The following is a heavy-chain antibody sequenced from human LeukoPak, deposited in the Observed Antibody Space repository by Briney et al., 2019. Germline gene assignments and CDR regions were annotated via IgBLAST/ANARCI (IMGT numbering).Heavy chain of an antibody. CDR1: GGSISSYY. V-gene: IGHV4-59*01. J-gene: IGHJ5*02. CDR3: ARAWVVGINWFDP. Sequence: SETLSLTCTVSGGSISSYYWSWIRQPPGKGLEWIGYIYYSGSTNYNPSLKSRVTISVDTSKNQFSLKLSSVTAADTAIYYCARAWVVGINWFDPWGQGTLVTVSS. D-gene: IGHD2-15*01. CDR2: IYYSGST.